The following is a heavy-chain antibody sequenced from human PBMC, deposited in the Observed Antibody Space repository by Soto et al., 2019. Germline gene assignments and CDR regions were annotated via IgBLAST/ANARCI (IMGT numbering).Heavy chain of an antibody. V-gene: IGHV1-58*01. J-gene: IGHJ4*02. D-gene: IGHD5-18*01. CDR3: AVLPRRYTYGLDY. CDR1: GFTFTSSA. CDR2: IVVGSGNT. Sequence: SVKVSCKASGFTFTSSAVQWVRQARGQRLEWIGWIVVGSGNTNYAQKFQERVTITRDMSTSTAYMELSSLRSEDTAVYYCAVLPRRYTYGLDYWGQGTLVTVSS.